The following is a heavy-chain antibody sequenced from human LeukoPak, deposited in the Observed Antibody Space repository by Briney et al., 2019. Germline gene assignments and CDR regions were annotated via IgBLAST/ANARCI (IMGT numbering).Heavy chain of an antibody. J-gene: IGHJ6*03. CDR1: GGSISSYY. CDR2: IYYSGST. CDR3: ARGVMGSNDYYYYYYMDV. Sequence: PSETLSLTCTVSGGSISSYYWSWIRQPPGKGLEWIGYIYYSGSTNYNPSLKSRVTISVDTSKNQFSLKLSSVIAADTAVYYCARGVMGSNDYYYYYYMDVWGKGTTVTVSS. D-gene: IGHD2-8*01. V-gene: IGHV4-59*01.